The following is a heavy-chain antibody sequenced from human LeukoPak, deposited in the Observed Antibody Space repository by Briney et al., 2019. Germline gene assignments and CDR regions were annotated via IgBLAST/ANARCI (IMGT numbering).Heavy chain of an antibody. D-gene: IGHD3-10*01. CDR1: GFTFSSYW. Sequence: GGSLRLSCAASGFTFSSYWMHWVRQAPGKGLVWVSRINSDGSSTSYADSVKGRFTISRDNAKNTLYPQMNSLRAEDTAVYYCAREYYYGSGSHEYYYGMDVWGKGTTVTVSS. CDR2: INSDGSST. J-gene: IGHJ6*04. CDR3: AREYYYGSGSHEYYYGMDV. V-gene: IGHV3-74*01.